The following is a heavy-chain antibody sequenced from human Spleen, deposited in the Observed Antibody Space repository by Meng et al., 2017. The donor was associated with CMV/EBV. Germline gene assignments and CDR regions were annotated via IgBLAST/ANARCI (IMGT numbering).Heavy chain of an antibody. Sequence: GGTFRSYAISWLRQAAGQGLEWVGGINPIFEKANYTQKFQDRITITTNKSTGTAYMELSSLRSEDTAVYYCARGRRYQLLYYYFDYWGQGTLVTVSS. D-gene: IGHD2-2*02. CDR3: ARGRRYQLLYYYFDY. V-gene: IGHV1-69*05. CDR1: GGTFRSYA. J-gene: IGHJ4*02. CDR2: INPIFEKA.